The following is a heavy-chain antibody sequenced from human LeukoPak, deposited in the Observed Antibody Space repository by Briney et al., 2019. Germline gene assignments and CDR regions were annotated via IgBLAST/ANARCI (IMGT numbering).Heavy chain of an antibody. CDR2: INPNSGGT. CDR1: GYTFTDYY. V-gene: IGHV1-2*02. J-gene: IGHJ4*02. CDR3: ARDFFRPGIDDY. D-gene: IGHD6-13*01. Sequence: ASVKVSCKASGYTFTDYYIHWVRQAPGQGLEWMGWINPNSGGTNYAQNFQGRVTMTRDTSISTAYMELSRLRSDDTAVYYCARDFFRPGIDDYWGQGTLVTVSS.